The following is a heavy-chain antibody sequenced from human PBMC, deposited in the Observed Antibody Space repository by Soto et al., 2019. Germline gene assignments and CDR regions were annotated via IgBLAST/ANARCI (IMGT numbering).Heavy chain of an antibody. CDR1: GFTLTTYT. CDR3: AREDGVAGDTSAFDH. D-gene: IGHD2-8*01. J-gene: IGHJ4*02. Sequence: EVQLVESGGGLVKPGGSLRLSCAASGFTLTTYTMNWVRQAPGMGLEWVSSINGRGNYRYYTDSVEGRFTISRDNAQNSLYLQMNSLRVEDTGVYYCAREDGVAGDTSAFDHWGQGTLVTVSS. V-gene: IGHV3-21*01. CDR2: INGRGNYR.